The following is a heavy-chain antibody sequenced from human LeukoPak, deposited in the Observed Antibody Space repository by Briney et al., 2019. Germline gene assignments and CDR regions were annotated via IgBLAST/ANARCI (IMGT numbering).Heavy chain of an antibody. CDR3: ARGLIAAAAPFDY. CDR1: GFTFSSYE. CDR2: IGSSGSTI. D-gene: IGHD6-13*01. J-gene: IGHJ4*02. V-gene: IGHV3-48*03. Sequence: GGSLRLSSAASGFTFSSYEMNWVRQAPEKGLEWVSYIGSSGSTIYYADSVKGRFTISRDNAKNSLYLQMNSLRAEDTAVYYCARGLIAAAAPFDYWGQGTLVTVSS.